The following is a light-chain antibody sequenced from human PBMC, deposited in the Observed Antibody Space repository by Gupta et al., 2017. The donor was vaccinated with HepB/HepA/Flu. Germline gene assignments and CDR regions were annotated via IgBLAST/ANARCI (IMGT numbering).Light chain of an antibody. V-gene: IGLV3-21*02. CDR2: DDD. CDR3: QVWDESSEHVV. CDR1: SIGSTN. J-gene: IGLJ2*01. Sequence: SYVLTQPPSEPVAPGETATISCGGNSIGSTNVHWYQQKPGQAPVLVVYDDDDRPSGIPERISGSKSGITATLTIGRVEAGDEADYYCQVWDESSEHVVFGGGTKLTVL.